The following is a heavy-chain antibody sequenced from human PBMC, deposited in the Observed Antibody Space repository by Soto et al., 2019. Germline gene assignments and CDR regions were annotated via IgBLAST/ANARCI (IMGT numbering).Heavy chain of an antibody. CDR3: ATGYCRSDNCPFTH. CDR1: GFTFHTYT. D-gene: IGHD2-2*03. Sequence: DVQLVESGGGLVKPGGSLRLSCAASGFTFHTYTMTWVRQAPGKGLEWVSYISGTSETIFYADSVKGRFTISRDNAKNSLYLQMNSLRDEETAVYYCATGYCRSDNCPFTHWGQGTLVTVSS. J-gene: IGHJ4*02. V-gene: IGHV3-48*02. CDR2: ISGTSETI.